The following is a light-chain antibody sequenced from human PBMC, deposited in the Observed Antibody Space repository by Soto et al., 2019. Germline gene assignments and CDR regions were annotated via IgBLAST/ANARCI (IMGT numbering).Light chain of an antibody. CDR3: QSYDSSLNDVV. CDR1: SSNIGAGYD. CDR2: ANN. Sequence: QSVLTQPPSVSGAPGQRVTISCTGSSSNIGAGYDVHWYQQFPGTAPKLLIYANNNRPSGVPDRFSGSKSGTSASLAITGLHAPDDRDYSCQSYDSSLNDVVFGGGTKVTV. J-gene: IGLJ2*01. V-gene: IGLV1-40*01.